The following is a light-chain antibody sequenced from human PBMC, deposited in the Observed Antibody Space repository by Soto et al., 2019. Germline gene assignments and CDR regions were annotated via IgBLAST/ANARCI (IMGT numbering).Light chain of an antibody. CDR2: DVS. CDR1: SRDVGGYNY. V-gene: IGLV2-14*01. CDR3: SSYTSSSIVV. Sequence: QSALTQPASVSGSPGQSITISCTGTSRDVGGYNYVSWYQQHPGKATKLLIYDVSNRPSGVSNRFSGSKSGNTASLTISGLQAEDEADYYCSSYTSSSIVVFGGGTQLTVL. J-gene: IGLJ2*01.